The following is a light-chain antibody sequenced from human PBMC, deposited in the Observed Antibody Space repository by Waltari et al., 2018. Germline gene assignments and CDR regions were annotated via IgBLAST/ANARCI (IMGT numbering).Light chain of an antibody. J-gene: IGLJ2*01. CDR3: QAWDNSAVV. CDR2: QDT. CDR1: DLEDYY. V-gene: IGLV3-1*01. Sequence: SYKLTQPPSLSVSPGQTASITCSGDDLEDYYVAWYQQRPGQSPVLLIYQDTKRPSGIPERFSGSNSGNTATLTIRETQTIDDAGYYCQAWDNSAVVFGGGTTLTVL.